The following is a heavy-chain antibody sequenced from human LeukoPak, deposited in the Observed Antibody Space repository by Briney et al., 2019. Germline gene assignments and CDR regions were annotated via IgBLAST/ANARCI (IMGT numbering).Heavy chain of an antibody. CDR3: AKDFLDNRERPYYMDV. CDR2: ISYDGSNK. J-gene: IGHJ6*03. D-gene: IGHD1-1*01. CDR1: GFTFSSYG. V-gene: IGHV3-30*18. Sequence: GGSLRLSCAASGFTFSSYGMHWVRQAPGKGLEWVAVISYDGSNKYYADSVKGRFTISRDNSKNTLYLQMNSLRAEDTAVYYCAKDFLDNRERPYYMDVWGKGTTVTVSS.